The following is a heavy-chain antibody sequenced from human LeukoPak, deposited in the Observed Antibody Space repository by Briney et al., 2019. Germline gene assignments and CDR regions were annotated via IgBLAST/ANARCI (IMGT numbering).Heavy chain of an antibody. Sequence: SETLSLTCTASGGSISSYYWSWIRQPPGKGLEWIGYIYYSGSTNYNPSLKSRVTISVDTSKNQFSLKLSSVTAADTAVYYCARDYYDSSGPYYYYYMDVWGKGTTVTVSS. CDR1: GGSISSYY. V-gene: IGHV4-59*01. CDR3: ARDYYDSSGPYYYYYMDV. D-gene: IGHD3-22*01. CDR2: IYYSGST. J-gene: IGHJ6*03.